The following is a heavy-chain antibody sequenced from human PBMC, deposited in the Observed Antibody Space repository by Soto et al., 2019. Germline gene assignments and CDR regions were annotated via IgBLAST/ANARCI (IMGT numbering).Heavy chain of an antibody. CDR2: IWYDGSNK. J-gene: IGHJ6*02. V-gene: IGHV3-33*01. CDR1: GFTFSSYG. Sequence: QVQLVESGGGVVQPGRSLRLSCAASGFTFSSYGMHWVRQAPGKGLEWVAVIWYDGSNKYYADSVKGRFTISKDNSKNTLYLQMNSLRAEDTAVYYCARDRIRFLEWLYTGGMDVWGQGTTVTVSS. CDR3: ARDRIRFLEWLYTGGMDV. D-gene: IGHD3-3*01.